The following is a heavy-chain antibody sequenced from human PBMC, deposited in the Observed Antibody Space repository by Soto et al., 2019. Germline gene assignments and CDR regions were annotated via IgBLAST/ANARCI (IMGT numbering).Heavy chain of an antibody. V-gene: IGHV3-74*01. CDR3: SRVGGSTWH. D-gene: IGHD1-26*01. J-gene: IGHJ4*01. Sequence: GGSRRLSCAASGFTFSSYWMHWVRQAPGKGLLWVSRINSDGSSTNYADFVKGRFTISRDNAKNTLYLQTNSLRVEDTAVYYCSRVGGSTWHWGQGTLDTGSS. CDR2: INSDGSST. CDR1: GFTFSSYW.